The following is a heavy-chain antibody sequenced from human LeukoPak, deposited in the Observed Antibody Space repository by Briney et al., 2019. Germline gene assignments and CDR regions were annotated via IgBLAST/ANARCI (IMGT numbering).Heavy chain of an antibody. D-gene: IGHD3-10*01. Sequence: ASVKVSCKASGYTLTSYGISWVRQAPGQGLEWMGWISAYNGNTNCAQKLQGRVTMTTDTSTSTAYMELRSLRSDDTAVYYCARPATMVRGVIIKANWFDPWGQGTLVTVSS. J-gene: IGHJ5*02. CDR2: ISAYNGNT. CDR1: GYTLTSYG. CDR3: ARPATMVRGVIIKANWFDP. V-gene: IGHV1-18*01.